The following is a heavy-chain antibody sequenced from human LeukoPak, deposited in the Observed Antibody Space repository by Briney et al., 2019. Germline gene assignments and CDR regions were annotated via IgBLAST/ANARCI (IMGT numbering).Heavy chain of an antibody. D-gene: IGHD3-9*01. Sequence: RRASVRVSCKASGGTCSSYAISWVRRAPGQGLEWMGIISPSGGSTTYAQKFQGRVTMTRDTSTSTVYMELSSLRSEDTAVYYCARRYYDILTGYYWFDPWGQGTLVTVSS. J-gene: IGHJ5*02. CDR3: ARRYYDILTGYYWFDP. CDR2: ISPSGGST. V-gene: IGHV1-46*01. CDR1: GGTCSSYA.